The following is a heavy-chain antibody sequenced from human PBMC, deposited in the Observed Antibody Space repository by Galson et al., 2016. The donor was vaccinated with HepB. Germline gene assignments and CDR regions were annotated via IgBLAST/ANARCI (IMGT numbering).Heavy chain of an antibody. V-gene: IGHV3-74*01. J-gene: IGHJ4*02. CDR2: INTDGSST. Sequence: SLRLSCAASGFTFSSHWMHWVRQAPGKGLVWVSRINTDGSSTSYADSVKGRFTVSRDNAKNTLYLQMNSLRAEDTAVYYCARGGSRPIDYWGQGTLVTVSS. CDR3: ARGGSRPIDY. D-gene: IGHD1-26*01. CDR1: GFTFSSHW.